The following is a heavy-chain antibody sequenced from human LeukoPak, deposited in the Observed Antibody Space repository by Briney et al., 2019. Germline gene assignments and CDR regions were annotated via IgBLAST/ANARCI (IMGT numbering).Heavy chain of an antibody. V-gene: IGHV1-69*06. CDR2: IIPIFGTA. CDR3: ASQYPYILDGMDV. CDR1: GGTFSSYA. Sequence: SVKVSCKASGGTFSSYAISWVRQAPGQGLEWMGGIIPIFGTANYAQKFQGRVAITADKSTSTAYMELGSLRSEDTAVYYCASQYPYILDGMDVWGKGTTVTVSS. D-gene: IGHD2-2*01. J-gene: IGHJ6*04.